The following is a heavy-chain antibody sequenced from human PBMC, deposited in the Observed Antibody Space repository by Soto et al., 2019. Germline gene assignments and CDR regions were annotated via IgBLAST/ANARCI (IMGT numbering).Heavy chain of an antibody. CDR2: IHHSGST. J-gene: IGHJ4*02. D-gene: IGHD1-26*01. CDR1: GGSISSGENF. V-gene: IGHV4-30-4*01. CDR3: ARDTGTYPYYLDY. Sequence: SETQSLTCTVSGGSISSGENFWNWIRQSPGKGLEWIGYIHHSGSTYYNPSLKSRLTISVDTSKNQISLKLNSVTAADTAVYYCARDTGTYPYYLDYWGQGTLVTVSS.